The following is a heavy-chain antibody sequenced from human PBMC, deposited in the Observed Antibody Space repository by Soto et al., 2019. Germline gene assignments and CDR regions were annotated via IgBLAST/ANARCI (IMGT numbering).Heavy chain of an antibody. CDR1: GGTFSSYA. CDR2: IIPIFGTA. CDR3: ASSVAGNGYYYYYGMDV. V-gene: IGHV1-69*13. Sequence: SVKVSCKASGGTFSSYAISSVRQAPGQGLEWIGGIIPIFGTANYAQKFQGRVTITADESTSTAYMELSSLRSEDTAVYYCASSVAGNGYYYYYGMDVWGQGTTVTVSS. J-gene: IGHJ6*02. D-gene: IGHD6-19*01.